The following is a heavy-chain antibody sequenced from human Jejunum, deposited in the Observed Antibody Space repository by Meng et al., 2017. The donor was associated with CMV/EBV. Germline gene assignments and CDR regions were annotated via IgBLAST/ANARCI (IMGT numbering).Heavy chain of an antibody. CDR2: IDESGATK. V-gene: IGHV3-11*01. D-gene: IGHD1-26*01. J-gene: IGHJ4*02. Sequence: CAASGFPFIDYQMGWVRQAPGTGLEWVSYIDESGATKYYTDSVKGRFTISRDNARRSLYLQMNSLRGEDTAMYYCAGEITSGTYYIDYWGQGTLVTVSS. CDR3: AGEITSGTYYIDY. CDR1: GFPFIDYQ.